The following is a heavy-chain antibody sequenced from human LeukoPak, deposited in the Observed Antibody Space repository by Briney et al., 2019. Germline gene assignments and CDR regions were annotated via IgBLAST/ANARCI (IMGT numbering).Heavy chain of an antibody. CDR1: GFTYSTYA. CDR2: ITDSGGDT. Sequence: PGGXXRLSCAASGFTYSTYAMSWVRQAPGKGLEWISAITDSGGDTYYADSVKGRLTISRDNSNNALYLQMNSLRAEDTAVYYCAKGSRASRPYYFDYWGQGTLVTVSS. V-gene: IGHV3-23*01. CDR3: AKGSRASRPYYFDY. J-gene: IGHJ4*02. D-gene: IGHD6-6*01.